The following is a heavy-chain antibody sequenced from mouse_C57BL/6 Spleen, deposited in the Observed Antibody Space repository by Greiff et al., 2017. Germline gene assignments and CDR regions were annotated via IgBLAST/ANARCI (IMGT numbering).Heavy chain of an antibody. V-gene: IGHV1-39*01. J-gene: IGHJ2*01. CDR1: GYSFTDYN. CDR3: ARSAQVQDLYFDY. CDR2: INPNYGTT. D-gene: IGHD3-2*02. Sequence: EVQLQQSGPELVKPGASVKISCKASGYSFTDYNMNWVKQSNGKSLEWIGVINPNYGTTSYNQKFKGKATLTVDQSSSTAYMQLSSLTSEDSAVYYGARSAQVQDLYFDYGGQGTTLTVSS.